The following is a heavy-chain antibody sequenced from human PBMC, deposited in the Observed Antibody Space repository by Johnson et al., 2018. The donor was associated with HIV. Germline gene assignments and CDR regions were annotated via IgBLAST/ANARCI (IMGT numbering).Heavy chain of an antibody. D-gene: IGHD3/OR15-3a*01. CDR1: GFTFSSYA. CDR2: ISGSGGST. CDR3: SRIYYPRSGTGAYDM. V-gene: IGHV3-23*04. J-gene: IGHJ3*02. Sequence: VQLVESGGGLVQPGGSLRLFCAASGFTFSSYAMSWVRQAPGKGLEWVSAISGSGGSTYYADFVKGRFTISRDNSRDTVFLQMNSMRADDTDLHYCSRIYYPRSGTGAYDMWGQGTM.